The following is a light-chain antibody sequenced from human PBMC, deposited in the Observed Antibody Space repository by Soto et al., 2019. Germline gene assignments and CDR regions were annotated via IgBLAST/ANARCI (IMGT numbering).Light chain of an antibody. J-gene: IGKJ5*01. CDR3: KQFNSYPIT. CDR1: QSISRW. Sequence: DIQMTQFPAALSASVGDRVNITCRASQSISRWLTWYQQKPGKACKLLIYEGSNLESGVPSRFSGSGYGTEFTLTIGGLQPDDFATYYCKQFNSYPITFGQGTRLEI. V-gene: IGKV1-5*01. CDR2: EGS.